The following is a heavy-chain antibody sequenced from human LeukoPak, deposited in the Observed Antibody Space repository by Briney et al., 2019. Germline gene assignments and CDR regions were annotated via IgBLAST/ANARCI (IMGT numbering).Heavy chain of an antibody. CDR2: IYPGDSDT. D-gene: IGHD1/OR15-1a*01. V-gene: IGHV5-51*01. J-gene: IGHJ4*02. Sequence: GASLKISCKGSGSSFTSYWIGWVRLLPGKGLGWMGIIYPGDSDTRYSPSFQGQVTISADKSINTAYLQWSSLKASDTAMYFCATSESQTKFDYWGQGTQVIVSA. CDR1: GSSFTSYW. CDR3: ATSESQTKFDY.